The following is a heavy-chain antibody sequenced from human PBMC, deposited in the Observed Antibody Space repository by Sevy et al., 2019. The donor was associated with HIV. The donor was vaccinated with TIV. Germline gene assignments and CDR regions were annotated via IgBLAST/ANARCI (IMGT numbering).Heavy chain of an antibody. CDR3: AVRYGSPTY. D-gene: IGHD3-10*01. Sequence: GGSLRLSCAASGFSFSTYAMTWIRQGPGKGLEWVAGISANGGATYYADSVKGRFTIARDNSKDTLYMQMNSLRDEDTAVYYCAVRYGSPTYWGQRALVTVSS. J-gene: IGHJ4*02. CDR2: ISANGGAT. CDR1: GFSFSTYA. V-gene: IGHV3-23*01.